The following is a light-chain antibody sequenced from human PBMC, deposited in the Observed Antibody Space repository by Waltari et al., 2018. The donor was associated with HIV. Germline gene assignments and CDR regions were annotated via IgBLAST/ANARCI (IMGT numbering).Light chain of an antibody. J-gene: IGLJ2*01. CDR3: SSYTSSSTLE. CDR1: TSDVGGHNY. CDR2: EVS. V-gene: IGLV2-14*01. Sequence: QSALTQPAPVSGSPGQSITISCTGTTSDVGGHNYVPWYQQHPGKAPKLMIYEVSNRPSGVSKRFSGAKSGNTASMTISGLQAEDEADYYCSSYTSSSTLEFGGGTKLTVL.